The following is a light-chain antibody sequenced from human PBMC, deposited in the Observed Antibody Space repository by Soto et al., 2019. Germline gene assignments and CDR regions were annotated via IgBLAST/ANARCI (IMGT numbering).Light chain of an antibody. CDR2: EVS. CDR1: SSDFGGYNY. Sequence: QSVLTQPPSASGSPGQSVTISCTGTSSDFGGYNYVSWYQQHPGKAPKLMIYEVSKRPSGVPDRFSGSKSGNTASLTVSGLQAEDEADYYCSSYAGSNIYVVFGGGTQLTVL. J-gene: IGLJ2*01. V-gene: IGLV2-8*01. CDR3: SSYAGSNIYVV.